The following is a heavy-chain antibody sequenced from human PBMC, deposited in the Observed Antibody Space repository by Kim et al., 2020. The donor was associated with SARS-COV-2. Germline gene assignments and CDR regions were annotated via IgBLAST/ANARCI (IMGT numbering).Heavy chain of an antibody. J-gene: IGHJ4*02. Sequence: SVKVSCKASGGTFSSYGFTWVRQAPGQGLEWMGGIIPLFGTSDYAQKFQGRVTITADESTSTAYMELSSLRSEDTAVYYCARENFKYYDSRGGIYYFDYWAQETLVTVSS. CDR2: IIPLFGTS. D-gene: IGHD3-22*01. CDR1: GGTFSSYG. CDR3: ARENFKYYDSRGGIYYFDY. V-gene: IGHV1-69*13.